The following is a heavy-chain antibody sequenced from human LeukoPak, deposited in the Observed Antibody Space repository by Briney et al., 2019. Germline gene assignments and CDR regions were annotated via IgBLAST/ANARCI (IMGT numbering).Heavy chain of an antibody. CDR3: VPKGNEGY. CDR1: GFRFSAYA. CDR2: ISPNGDNT. V-gene: IGHV3-64D*06. Sequence: GGSLRLSCSASGFRFSAYAMHWVRQEPGKGLEYVSAISPNGDNTYYADSVRGRFSISRDNTKNTLYLQMNSLRPEDTAVYYCVPKGNEGYWGQGTLLTVSS. D-gene: IGHD1-1*01. J-gene: IGHJ4*02.